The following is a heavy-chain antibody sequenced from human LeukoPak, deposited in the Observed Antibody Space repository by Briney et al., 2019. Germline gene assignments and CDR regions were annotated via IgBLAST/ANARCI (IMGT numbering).Heavy chain of an antibody. Sequence: GGSLRLSCVASGFTFSNAWMNWVRQAPGKGLEWVSYIGSFGTTISYADSVKGRFTISRDNAKSSLYLQMSSLRAEDTAVYYCAKVATEAYYFDYWGQGTLVTVSS. V-gene: IGHV3-48*04. CDR2: IGSFGTTI. CDR1: GFTFSNAW. CDR3: AKVATEAYYFDY. D-gene: IGHD5-12*01. J-gene: IGHJ4*02.